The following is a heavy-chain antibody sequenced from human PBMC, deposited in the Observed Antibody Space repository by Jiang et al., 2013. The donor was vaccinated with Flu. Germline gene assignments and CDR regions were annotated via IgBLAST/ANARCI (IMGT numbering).Heavy chain of an antibody. Sequence: LEWVAVISYDGSNKYYADSVKGRFTISRDNSKNTLYLQMNSLRAEDTAVYYCARGQGGSSFQHWGQGTLVTVSS. CDR3: ARGQGGSSFQH. CDR2: ISYDGSNK. D-gene: IGHD1-26*01. V-gene: IGHV3-30*03. J-gene: IGHJ1*01.